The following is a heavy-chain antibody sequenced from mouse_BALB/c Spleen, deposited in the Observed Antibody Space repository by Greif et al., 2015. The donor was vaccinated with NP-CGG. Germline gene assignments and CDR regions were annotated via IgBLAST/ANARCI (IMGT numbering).Heavy chain of an antibody. CDR3: ARSSGYYFGY. CDR2: IFPGSGNT. CDR1: GYSFTSYY. D-gene: IGHD6-1*01. V-gene: IGHV1-66*01. J-gene: IGHJ2*01. Sequence: VMLVESGPELVKPGASVKISCKASGYSFTSYYIHWVKQRPGQGLEWIGWIFPGSGNTKYNEKFKGKATLTADTSSSTAYMQLSSLTSEDSAVYFCARSSGYYFGYWGQGTTLTVSS.